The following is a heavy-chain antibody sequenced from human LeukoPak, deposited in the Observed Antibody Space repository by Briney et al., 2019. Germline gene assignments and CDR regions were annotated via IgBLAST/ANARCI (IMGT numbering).Heavy chain of an antibody. CDR3: ARASLRYCSSTSCYGGVDY. V-gene: IGHV3-30*04. Sequence: PGGSLRLSCAASGFTFSSYAVHWVRQAPGKGLEWGAVISYGGGNKYYADSVKGRFTISRDNSKNTLYLQMNSLRAEDTAVYYCARASLRYCSSTSCYGGVDYWGQGTLVTVSS. CDR1: GFTFSSYA. D-gene: IGHD2-2*01. J-gene: IGHJ4*02. CDR2: ISYGGGNK.